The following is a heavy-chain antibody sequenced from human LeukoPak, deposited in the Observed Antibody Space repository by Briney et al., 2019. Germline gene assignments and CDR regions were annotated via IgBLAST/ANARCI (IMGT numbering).Heavy chain of an antibody. D-gene: IGHD3-22*01. CDR3: ARDPRGHYDSSGYY. CDR1: GFTFSSYS. J-gene: IGHJ4*02. V-gene: IGHV3-21*01. Sequence: GGSLRLSCAASGFTFSSYSMNWVRQAPGKGLEWVSSISSSSSYIYYADSVKGRFTISRDNAKNSLYLQMNSLRAEDTAVYYCARDPRGHYDSSGYYWGQGTPVTVSS. CDR2: ISSSSSYI.